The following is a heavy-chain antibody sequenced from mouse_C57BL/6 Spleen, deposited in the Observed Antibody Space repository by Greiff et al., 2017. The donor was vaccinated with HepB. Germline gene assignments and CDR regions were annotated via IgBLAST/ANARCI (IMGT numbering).Heavy chain of an antibody. D-gene: IGHD4-1*02. CDR2: IDPSDSET. CDR1: GYTFTSYW. CDR3: ARGPTGTGFDY. J-gene: IGHJ2*01. V-gene: IGHV1-52*01. Sequence: QVQLKQPGAELVRPGSSVKLSCKASGYTFTSYWMHWVKQRPIQGLEWIGNIDPSDSETHYNQKFKDKATLTVDKSSSTAYMQLSSLTSEDSAVYYCARGPTGTGFDYWGQGTTLTVSS.